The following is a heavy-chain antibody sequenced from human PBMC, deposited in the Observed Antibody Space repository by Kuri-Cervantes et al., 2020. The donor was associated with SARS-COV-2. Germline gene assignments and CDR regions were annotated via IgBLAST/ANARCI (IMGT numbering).Heavy chain of an antibody. CDR3: ARSTYYGSGSYPNRYYFDF. CDR2: INPNSGGT. Sequence: ASVKVSCKATGYTFTDYYMHWVRQAPGQGLEWMGWINPNSGGTNYAQKFQGRVTMTRDTSISTAYMELSRLRSDDTAVYYCARSTYYGSGSYPNRYYFDFWGQGTRATVSS. J-gene: IGHJ4*02. D-gene: IGHD3-10*01. CDR1: GYTFTDYY. V-gene: IGHV1-2*02.